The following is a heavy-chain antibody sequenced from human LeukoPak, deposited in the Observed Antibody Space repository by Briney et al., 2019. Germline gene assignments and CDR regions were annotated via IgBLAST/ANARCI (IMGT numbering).Heavy chain of an antibody. CDR1: GYTLTELS. J-gene: IGHJ1*01. CDR2: FDPEDGET. V-gene: IGHV1-24*01. D-gene: IGHD1-26*01. CDR3: ATLFYEWQLLPFSYFQH. Sequence: ASVKVSCTVSGYTLTELSMHWVRQAPGKGLERMGGFDPEDGETIYAQKFQGRVTMTEDTSTDTAYMELSSLRSEDTSVHYCATLFYEWQLLPFSYFQHWGQRTLATVSS.